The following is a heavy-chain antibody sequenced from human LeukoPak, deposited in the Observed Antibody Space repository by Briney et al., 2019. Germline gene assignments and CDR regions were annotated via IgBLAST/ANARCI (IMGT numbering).Heavy chain of an antibody. CDR1: GFTFSNYA. CDR2: VSAGGDIT. V-gene: IGHV3-23*01. D-gene: IGHD2-15*01. J-gene: IGHJ4*02. Sequence: PGGSLRLSCAASGFTFSNYAMNWVRQAPGKGLEWVSGVSAGGDITYYADSVKGRFTISRDNSKNVLYLQMNSLRAEDTAVYYCAKGPGRYCSGDNCYSAYWGQGTLVTVSS. CDR3: AKGPGRYCSGDNCYSAY.